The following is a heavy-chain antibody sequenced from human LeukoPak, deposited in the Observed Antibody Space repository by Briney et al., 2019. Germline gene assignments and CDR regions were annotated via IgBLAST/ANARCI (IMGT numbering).Heavy chain of an antibody. CDR2: IYSTTGTT. D-gene: IGHD2-2*01. V-gene: IGHV4-4*09. CDR1: GASPY. Sequence: SETLSLTCTVSGASPYWTRIRQPPGKGLEWIGYIYSTTGTTNSNPSLKSRVTMSLDTSKEHLSLKLSAVTAADTAVYYCAGVYCSSTSCWDYWGQGTLVTVSS. CDR3: AGVYCSSTSCWDY. J-gene: IGHJ4*02.